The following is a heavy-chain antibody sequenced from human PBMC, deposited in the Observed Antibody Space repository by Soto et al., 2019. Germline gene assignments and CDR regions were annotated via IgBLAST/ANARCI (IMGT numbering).Heavy chain of an antibody. J-gene: IGHJ6*02. CDR2: ISSSSSYI. CDR1: GFTFSSYS. CDR3: ARDTRPGYSSSWYPQTTDYYYYYYGMDV. V-gene: IGHV3-21*01. Sequence: EVQLVESGGGLVKPGGSLRLSCAASGFTFSSYSMNWVRQAPGKGLEWVSSISSSSSYIYYADSVKGRFTISRDNAKNSLYLQMNSLRAEDTDVYYCARDTRPGYSSSWYPQTTDYYYYYYGMDVWGQGTTVTVSS. D-gene: IGHD6-13*01.